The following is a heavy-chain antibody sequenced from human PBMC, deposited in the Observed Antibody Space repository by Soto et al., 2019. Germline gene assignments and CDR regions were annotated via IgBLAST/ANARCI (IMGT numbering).Heavy chain of an antibody. Sequence: TLSLTCTVSGGSISSGGYYWSWIRQHPGKGLEWIGYIYYSGSTYYNPSLKSRVTISVDTSKNQFSLKLSSVTAADTAVYYCARDRRAYYYDSSGPIEDAFDIWGQGTMVTVS. J-gene: IGHJ3*02. CDR3: ARDRRAYYYDSSGPIEDAFDI. CDR1: GGSISSGGYY. CDR2: IYYSGST. V-gene: IGHV4-31*03. D-gene: IGHD3-22*01.